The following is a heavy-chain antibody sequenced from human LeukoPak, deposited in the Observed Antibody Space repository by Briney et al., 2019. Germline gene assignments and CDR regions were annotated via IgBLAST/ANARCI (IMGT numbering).Heavy chain of an antibody. CDR1: GYSFTSYW. D-gene: IGHD1-1*01. Sequence: GESLKISCKGSGYSFTSYWIGCVRQMPAKDREWMGTIYPSDSDTRYNPSFQGQVTISANNSISTAYLQWSSLKASDTAMYYCARTTGTTWDAFDIWGQGTMVTVSS. CDR2: IYPSDSDT. CDR3: ARTTGTTWDAFDI. J-gene: IGHJ3*02. V-gene: IGHV5-51*01.